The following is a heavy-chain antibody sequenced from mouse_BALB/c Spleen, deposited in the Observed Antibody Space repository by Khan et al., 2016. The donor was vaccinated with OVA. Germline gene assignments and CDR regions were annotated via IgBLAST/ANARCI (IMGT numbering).Heavy chain of an antibody. D-gene: IGHD1-1*01. Sequence: QVQLKQSGAELAKPGASVKMSCKASGYTFINYWILWVKQRPGQGLEWIGYINPSTGYTEYNQNFKDKATLTADKSSSTAYMPLSSLTSEDSAVYECARRCLRWDFDCWGQGTTLTVSS. CDR1: GYTFINYW. CDR3: ARRCLRWDFDC. CDR2: INPSTGYT. V-gene: IGHV1-7*01. J-gene: IGHJ2*01.